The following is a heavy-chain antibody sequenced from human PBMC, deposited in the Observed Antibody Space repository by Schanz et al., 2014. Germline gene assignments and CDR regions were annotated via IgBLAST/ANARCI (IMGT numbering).Heavy chain of an antibody. Sequence: VQLVESGGGLVQSGGSLRLSCAASGFSFSDYSMNWVRQAPGKGLEWISYIKISGDVFYTDSVKGRFTISRDNSDNTLYLQMNNLRAEDTAVYYCARGSGTFDSWGQGTLVTVSS. CDR2: IKISGDV. V-gene: IGHV3-48*01. D-gene: IGHD3-3*01. CDR3: ARGSGTFDS. CDR1: GFSFSDYS. J-gene: IGHJ4*02.